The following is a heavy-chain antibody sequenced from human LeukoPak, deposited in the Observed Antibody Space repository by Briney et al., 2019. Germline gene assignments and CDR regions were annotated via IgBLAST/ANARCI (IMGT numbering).Heavy chain of an antibody. Sequence: PGGCLRLSCAAAGFTFTTFSIGSVRQAPRNGLERVSVKGGSGGSGTYYADSVEGRFTISRDNSKNTLFLEMNSLRAEDTALYYCAKGYYGGSATHFDSWGQGIVVTVSS. CDR3: AKGYYGGSATHFDS. J-gene: IGHJ4*02. CDR1: GFTFTTFS. CDR2: KGGSGGSGT. D-gene: IGHD4-23*01. V-gene: IGHV3-23*01.